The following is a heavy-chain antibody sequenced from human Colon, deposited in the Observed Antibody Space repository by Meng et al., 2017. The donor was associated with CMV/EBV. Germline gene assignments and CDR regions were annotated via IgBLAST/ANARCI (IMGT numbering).Heavy chain of an antibody. Sequence: SLNISWAVAGFSFSSYGMHWVRQAPGKGLEWVAVMSFDGSNKDHADSVKGRSTISRDTSKSTLYLQMNGLRAEDTAMYYCARDIGWGHSDYWGQGTRVTVSS. V-gene: IGHV3-30*19. CDR3: ARDIGWGHSDY. CDR2: MSFDGSNK. J-gene: IGHJ4*02. CDR1: GFSFSSYG. D-gene: IGHD7-27*01.